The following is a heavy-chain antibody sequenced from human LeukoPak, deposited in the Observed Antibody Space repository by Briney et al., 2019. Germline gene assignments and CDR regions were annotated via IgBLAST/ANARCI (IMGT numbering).Heavy chain of an antibody. CDR1: GFTFSSYW. D-gene: IGHD2-2*02. CDR2: IKQDGSEK. V-gene: IGHV3-7*01. J-gene: IGHJ4*02. Sequence: GGSLRLSCAASGFTFSSYWMSWVRQAPGKGLEWVTNIKQDGSEKYYVDSVKGRFTISRDNAKNSLSLQMNSLRAEDTAVYYCARDIVVVPAAIYYFDYWGQGTLVTVSS. CDR3: ARDIVVVPAAIYYFDY.